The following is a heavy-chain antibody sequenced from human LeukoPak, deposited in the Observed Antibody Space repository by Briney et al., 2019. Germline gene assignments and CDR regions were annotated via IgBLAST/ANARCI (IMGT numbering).Heavy chain of an antibody. D-gene: IGHD6-13*01. CDR2: INSDGSST. CDR1: GLTLSRYW. Sequence: QPGGSLRLSCAVSGLTLSRYWMHWVRQAPGKGLVWVPRINSDGSSTNYDDSVKGRFTISRDNAKNTLYLQMNGLRAEDTAVYYCARVLPQHRVTADYWGQGTLVTVSS. V-gene: IGHV3-74*01. J-gene: IGHJ4*02. CDR3: ARVLPQHRVTADY.